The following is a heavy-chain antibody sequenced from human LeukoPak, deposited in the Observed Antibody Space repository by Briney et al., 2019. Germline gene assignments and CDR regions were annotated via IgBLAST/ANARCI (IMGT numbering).Heavy chain of an antibody. CDR2: TYSGGTT. CDR3: AKEGGLGYCSTTSCAFAH. D-gene: IGHD2-2*01. J-gene: IGHJ4*02. V-gene: IGHV3-53*01. CDR1: GFSVSNNY. Sequence: GGSLRLSCARSGFSVSNNYMTWVRQAPGKGLEWVSVTYSGGTTYYADSVEGRFTISRDNSKNTLYLQVNSLRTEDTAVYYCAKEGGLGYCSTTSCAFAHWGRGTLVTVSS.